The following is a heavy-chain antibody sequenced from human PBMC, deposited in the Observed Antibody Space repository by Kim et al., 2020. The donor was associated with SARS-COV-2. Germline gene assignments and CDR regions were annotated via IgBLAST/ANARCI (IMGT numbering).Heavy chain of an antibody. V-gene: IGHV1-8*01. CDR3: ARVLNLYYYYGMDV. CDR1: GYTFTSYD. CDR2: MNPNSGNT. J-gene: IGHJ6*02. Sequence: ASVKVSCKASGYTFTSYDINWVRQATGQGLEWMGWMNPNSGNTGYAQKFQGRVTMTRNTSISTAYMELSSLRSEDTAVYYCARVLNLYYYYGMDVWGQGTTVTVSS. D-gene: IGHD2-8*01.